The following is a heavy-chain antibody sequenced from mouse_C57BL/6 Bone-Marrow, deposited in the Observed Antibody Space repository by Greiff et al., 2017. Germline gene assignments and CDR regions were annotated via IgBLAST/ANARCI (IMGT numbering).Heavy chain of an antibody. Sequence: QVQLKQSGPELVKPGASVKISCKASGYAFSSSWMNWVKQRPGQGLEWIGRIFPGDGGTNYNGKFKGKATLTADKSSSTAYMQLSSLTSEDSAVYFCASSYDGNYEAMDYWGQGTSVTVSS. CDR1: GYAFSSSW. D-gene: IGHD2-1*01. CDR2: IFPGDGGT. CDR3: ASSYDGNYEAMDY. J-gene: IGHJ4*01. V-gene: IGHV1-82*01.